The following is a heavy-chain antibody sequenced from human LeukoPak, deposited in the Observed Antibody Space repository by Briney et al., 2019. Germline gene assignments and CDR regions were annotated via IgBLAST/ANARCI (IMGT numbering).Heavy chain of an antibody. J-gene: IGHJ3*02. CDR1: GFTFSSYS. CDR2: ISSSSSYI. D-gene: IGHD5-24*01. V-gene: IGHV3-21*01. Sequence: PGGSLRLSXAASGFTFSSYSMNWVRQAPGKGLEWVSSISSSSSYIYYADSVKGRFTISRDNAKNSLYLQMNSLRAEDTAVYYCARGSHRDGSAFDIWGQGTMVTVSS. CDR3: ARGSHRDGSAFDI.